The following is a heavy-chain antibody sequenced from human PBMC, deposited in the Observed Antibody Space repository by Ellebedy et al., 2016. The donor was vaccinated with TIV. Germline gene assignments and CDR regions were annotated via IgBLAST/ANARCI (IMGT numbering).Heavy chain of an antibody. J-gene: IGHJ6*02. V-gene: IGHV3-48*04. CDR2: ISSSSSTI. D-gene: IGHD6-19*01. CDR1: GFTFSSYS. Sequence: GESLKISCAASGFTFSSYSMNLVRQAPGKGLEWVSYISSSSSTIYYADSVKGRFTISRDNAKNSLYLQMNSLRAEDTAVYYCARDYPPASSVNGDYYYGMDVWGQGTTVTVSS. CDR3: ARDYPPASSVNGDYYYGMDV.